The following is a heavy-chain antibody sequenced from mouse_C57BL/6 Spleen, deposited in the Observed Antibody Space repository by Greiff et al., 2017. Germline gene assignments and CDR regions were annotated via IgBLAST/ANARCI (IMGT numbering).Heavy chain of an antibody. D-gene: IGHD3-1*01. CDR2: IDPETGGT. CDR1: GYTFTDYE. V-gene: IGHV1-15*01. Sequence: VQLVESGAELVRPGASVTLSCKASGYTFTDYEMHWVKQTPVHGLEWIGAIDPETGGTAYNQKFKGKAILTADQSSSTAYMELRSLESGDSAGYYCSRRGGGLDAMDYWGQGTSVTVSS. CDR3: SRRGGGLDAMDY. J-gene: IGHJ4*01.